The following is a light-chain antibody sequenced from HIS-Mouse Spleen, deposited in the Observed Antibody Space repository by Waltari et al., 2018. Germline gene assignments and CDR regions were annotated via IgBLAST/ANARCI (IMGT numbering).Light chain of an antibody. V-gene: IGLV1-47*01. Sequence: QSVLPQPPSASGTPGQRVTISCSGRSSNIGRNYVYWYQQLPGTAPKLLIYRNNQRPSGVPDRFSGSKSGTSASLAISGLRSEDEADYYCAAWDDSLVFGGGTKLTVL. CDR2: RNN. J-gene: IGLJ2*01. CDR3: AAWDDSLV. CDR1: SSNIGRNY.